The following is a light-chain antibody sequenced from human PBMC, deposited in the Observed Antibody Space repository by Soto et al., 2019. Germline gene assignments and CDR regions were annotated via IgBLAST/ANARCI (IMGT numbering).Light chain of an antibody. Sequence: DIVMTQTPLSLPVTPGAPASISCRSSQSLFDSDDGTTYLDWYLQKPGQSPQLLIYTLSYRASGVPDRFSGSGSGTDFTLTITRLEPEDFAVYYCQHYDAWPPMFTFGQGTKLEIK. CDR2: TLS. V-gene: IGKV2-40*01. CDR3: QHYDAWPPMFT. J-gene: IGKJ2*01. CDR1: QSLFDSDDGTTY.